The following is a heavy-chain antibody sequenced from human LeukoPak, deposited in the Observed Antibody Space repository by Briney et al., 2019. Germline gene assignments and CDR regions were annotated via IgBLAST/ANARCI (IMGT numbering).Heavy chain of an antibody. J-gene: IGHJ4*02. Sequence: GGSLRLSCAASGFTFSSYSMNWVRQAPGKGLEWVSSISSSSSYIYYADSVKGRFTISRDNAKNSLYLQMNSLRAEDTAVYCCAREYVEGAFDYWGQGTLVTVSS. CDR1: GFTFSSYS. D-gene: IGHD2-21*01. CDR2: ISSSSSYI. V-gene: IGHV3-21*01. CDR3: AREYVEGAFDY.